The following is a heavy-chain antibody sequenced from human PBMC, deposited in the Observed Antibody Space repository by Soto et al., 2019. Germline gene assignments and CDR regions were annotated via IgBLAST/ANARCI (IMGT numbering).Heavy chain of an antibody. V-gene: IGHV3-30*18. Sequence: QVQLVESGGGVVQPGRSLRLSCAASGFTFSSYGMHWVRQAPGKGLEWVAVISYDGSNKYYADSVKGRFTISRDNYKNTLYLQMNSLRAEDTAVYYCAKRGTTSYYMDVWCKGTTVTVSS. CDR1: GFTFSSYG. CDR2: ISYDGSNK. J-gene: IGHJ6*03. D-gene: IGHD3-16*01. CDR3: AKRGTTSYYMDV.